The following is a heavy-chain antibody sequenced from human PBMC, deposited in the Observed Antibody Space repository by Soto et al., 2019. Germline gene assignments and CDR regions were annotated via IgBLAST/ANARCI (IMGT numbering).Heavy chain of an antibody. V-gene: IGHV4-30-4*01. Sequence: TLSRTCPVSGGSISSGDYYWSWIRQPPGKGLEWIGYIYYSGSTYYNPSLKSRVTISVDTSKNQFSLKLSSVTAADTAVYYCAQIWSGIPRDAFDIWGQGTMVTV. CDR1: GGSISSGDYY. D-gene: IGHD3-3*01. CDR2: IYYSGST. J-gene: IGHJ3*02. CDR3: AQIWSGIPRDAFDI.